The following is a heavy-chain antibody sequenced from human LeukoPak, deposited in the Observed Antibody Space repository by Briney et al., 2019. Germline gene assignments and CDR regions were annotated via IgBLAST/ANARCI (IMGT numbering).Heavy chain of an antibody. CDR1: GFTFSSYA. Sequence: PGXXLRLSCAASGFTFSSYAMSWVRQAPGKGLEWVSAISGSGGSTYYADSVKGRFTISRENSKNRVYMKINSLRAEDTAVYYCAKATILSWFDHWGQGTLVTVSS. CDR3: AKATILSWFDH. V-gene: IGHV3-23*01. J-gene: IGHJ5*02. D-gene: IGHD5-12*01. CDR2: ISGSGGST.